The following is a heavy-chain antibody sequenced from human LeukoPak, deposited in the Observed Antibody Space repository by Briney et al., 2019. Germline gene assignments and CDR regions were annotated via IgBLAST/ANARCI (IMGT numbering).Heavy chain of an antibody. CDR2: IYYSGST. Sequence: KASETLSLTCTVSGGSISSSSYYWGWIRQPPGKGLEWIGSIYYSGSTYYNPSLKSRVTISVDTSKNQFSLKLSSVTAADTAVYYCARGGLRLNWFDPWGQGTLVTVPS. CDR1: GGSISSSSYY. D-gene: IGHD5-12*01. J-gene: IGHJ5*02. CDR3: ARGGLRLNWFDP. V-gene: IGHV4-39*07.